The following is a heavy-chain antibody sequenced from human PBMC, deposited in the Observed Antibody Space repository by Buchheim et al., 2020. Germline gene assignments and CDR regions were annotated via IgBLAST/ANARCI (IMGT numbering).Heavy chain of an antibody. CDR2: IRYDGSNK. CDR1: GFTFSSYG. D-gene: IGHD3-10*01. CDR3: AKGSTTMVRGVIIAPPDY. J-gene: IGHJ4*02. V-gene: IGHV3-30*02. Sequence: QVQLVESGGGVVQPGRSLRLSCAASGFTFSSYGMHWVRQAPGKGLEWVAFIRYDGSNKYYADSVKGRFTISRDNSKITLYLQMNSLRAEDTAVYYCAKGSTTMVRGVIIAPPDYWGQGTL.